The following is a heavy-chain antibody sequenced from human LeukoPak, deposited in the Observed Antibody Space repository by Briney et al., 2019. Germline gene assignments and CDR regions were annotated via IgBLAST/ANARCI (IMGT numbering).Heavy chain of an antibody. J-gene: IGHJ4*02. V-gene: IGHV3-7*01. D-gene: IGHD4-17*01. Sequence: GGSLRLSCAASGFTFSSYGMHWVRQAPGKGLEWVANIKQDGSEKYYVDSVKGRFTISRDNAKNSLYLQMNSLRAEDTAVYYCARDTQYGDYAFWWGQGTLVTVSS. CDR2: IKQDGSEK. CDR3: ARDTQYGDYAFW. CDR1: GFTFSSYG.